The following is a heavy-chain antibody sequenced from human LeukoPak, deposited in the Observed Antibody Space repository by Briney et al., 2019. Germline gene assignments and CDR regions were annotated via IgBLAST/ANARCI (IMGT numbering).Heavy chain of an antibody. CDR2: ISYDGSNK. Sequence: PGGSLRLSCAASGFTLGSYGMHWVRQAPGKGLEWVAVISYDGSNKYYADSVKGRFTISRDNSRNTLYLQMNSLRAEDTAVFYCAKDGRSYSNYLDVWGQGTTVTVSS. CDR1: GFTLGSYG. J-gene: IGHJ6*02. V-gene: IGHV3-30*18. D-gene: IGHD4-11*01. CDR3: AKDGRSYSNYLDV.